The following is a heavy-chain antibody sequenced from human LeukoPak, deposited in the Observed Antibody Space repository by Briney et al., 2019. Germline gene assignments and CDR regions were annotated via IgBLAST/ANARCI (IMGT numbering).Heavy chain of an antibody. V-gene: IGHV3-7*01. D-gene: IGHD5-12*01. J-gene: IGHJ4*01. CDR2: INQDGSDK. CDR3: AKSLRSSWLSFDY. CDR1: EFMFSNHW. Sequence: GGSLRLTCAAPEFMFSNHWMNWVRQAPGKGLEWVADINQDGSDKNYVDSVKGRFTISRDNAKTSLYLQMNSLRVEDTAVYYCAKSLRSSWLSFDYWGHGALVTVSS.